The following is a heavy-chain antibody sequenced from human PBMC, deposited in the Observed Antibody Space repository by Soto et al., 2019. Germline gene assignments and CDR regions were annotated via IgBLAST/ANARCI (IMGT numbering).Heavy chain of an antibody. D-gene: IGHD3-22*01. CDR1: GGSISSSSYY. Sequence: SETLSLTCTVSGGSISSSSYYWGWIRQPPGKGLEWIGSIYYSGSTYYNPSLKSRVTISVDTSKNQFSLKLSSVTAADTAVYYCASGDSSGIDGFDIWGQGTMFTVSS. CDR2: IYYSGST. CDR3: ASGDSSGIDGFDI. J-gene: IGHJ3*02. V-gene: IGHV4-39*01.